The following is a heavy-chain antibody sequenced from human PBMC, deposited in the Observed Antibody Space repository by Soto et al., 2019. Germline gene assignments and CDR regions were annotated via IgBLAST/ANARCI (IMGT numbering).Heavy chain of an antibody. CDR2: ISGSGGST. CDR1: AFTFSSYA. Sequence: PGGSLRLSCAASAFTFSSYAMSWVRQAPGKGLDWVSAISGSGGSTYCADSVKGRFTISRDNSKNTLYLQMNSLRAEDTAVYYCAKEGRDGYNKGFDYWGQGTRVTVSS. CDR3: AKEGRDGYNKGFDY. V-gene: IGHV3-23*01. J-gene: IGHJ4*02. D-gene: IGHD5-12*01.